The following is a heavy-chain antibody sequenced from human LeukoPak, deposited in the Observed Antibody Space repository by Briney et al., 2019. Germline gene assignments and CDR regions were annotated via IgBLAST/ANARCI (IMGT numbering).Heavy chain of an antibody. V-gene: IGHV3-21*01. J-gene: IGHJ4*02. CDR3: ARGPNRGFDY. CDR2: ISSSSSYI. D-gene: IGHD3-16*01. Sequence: GGSLRLSCAASGFTFSSYSMNWVRQAPGKGLEWVSSISSSSSYIYYANSVKGRFTISRDNAKNSLYLQMNSLRAEDTAVYYCARGPNRGFDYWGQGTLVTVSS. CDR1: GFTFSSYS.